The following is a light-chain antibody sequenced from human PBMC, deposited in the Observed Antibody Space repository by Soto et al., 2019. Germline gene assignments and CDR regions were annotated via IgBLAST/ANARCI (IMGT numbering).Light chain of an antibody. CDR1: SSDIGAYNY. CDR2: EVN. Sequence: QSVLTQPPSASGSPGQSVTISCTGTSSDIGAYNYVSWFQQHPGEAPKLIISEVNKRPSGVPDRFSGSTSGNTASLTVSGLQAEDEADYYCTSYGGRDNLMFGGGTKLTVL. J-gene: IGLJ3*02. V-gene: IGLV2-8*01. CDR3: TSYGGRDNLM.